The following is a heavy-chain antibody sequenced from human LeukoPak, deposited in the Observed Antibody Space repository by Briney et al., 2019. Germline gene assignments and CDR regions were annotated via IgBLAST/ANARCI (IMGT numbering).Heavy chain of an antibody. J-gene: IGHJ5*02. CDR3: ACRDLTSTRSGP. CDR1: GYTLTNYW. Sequence: GESLKISCEGFGYTLTNYWIGWVRQMPGKGLEWMGVIYPGDSRTRYSPSFQGQVTISADKSINTAYLHWNSLKASDTAIYYRACRDLTSTRSGPWGQGTLVTVSS. CDR2: IYPGDSRT. V-gene: IGHV5-51*01. D-gene: IGHD2-2*01.